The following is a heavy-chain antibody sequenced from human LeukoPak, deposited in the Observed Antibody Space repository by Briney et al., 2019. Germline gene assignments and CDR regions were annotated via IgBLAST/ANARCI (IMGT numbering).Heavy chain of an antibody. J-gene: IGHJ4*02. CDR2: INQGGSEK. D-gene: IGHD5-12*01. Sequence: GGSLRLSCAASGLTFSNYWMSWVRQAPGKGLEWVANINQGGSEKYYLDSVKGRFTISRDNAKNSLYLQMNSLRTDDTAIYYCVRDDSGYDYWGQGTLVTVSS. CDR1: GLTFSNYW. V-gene: IGHV3-7*05. CDR3: VRDDSGYDY.